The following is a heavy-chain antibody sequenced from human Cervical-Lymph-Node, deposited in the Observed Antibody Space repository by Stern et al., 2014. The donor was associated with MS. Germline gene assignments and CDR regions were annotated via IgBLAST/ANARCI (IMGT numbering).Heavy chain of an antibody. CDR1: GFSLSTSGMC. CDR2: IDWDDDK. CDR3: ARIPHDSSGYYFDY. J-gene: IGHJ4*02. Sequence: QITLKESGPALVKPTQTLTLTCTFSGFSLSTSGMCVSWIRQPPGKALEXLALIDWDDDKYYSTSLKTRLTISKDTSKNQVVLTMTNMDTVDTATYYCARIPHDSSGYYFDYWGQGTLVTVSS. D-gene: IGHD3-22*01. V-gene: IGHV2-70*01.